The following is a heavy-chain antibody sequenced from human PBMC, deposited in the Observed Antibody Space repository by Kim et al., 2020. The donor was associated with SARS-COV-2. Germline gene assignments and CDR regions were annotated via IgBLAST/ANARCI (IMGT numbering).Heavy chain of an antibody. CDR1: GDTFINYW. Sequence: GESLKISCKGSGDTFINYWIGWVRQRPGKGLEWMGIIYLGDSETRYSPSFQGQVTISADKSINTAYLQWSSLKASDTAMYYCARLPRGVGVFGFFELWGQGTLLTVSS. D-gene: IGHD1-26*01. J-gene: IGHJ4*02. CDR2: IYLGDSET. CDR3: ARLPRGVGVFGFFEL. V-gene: IGHV5-51*01.